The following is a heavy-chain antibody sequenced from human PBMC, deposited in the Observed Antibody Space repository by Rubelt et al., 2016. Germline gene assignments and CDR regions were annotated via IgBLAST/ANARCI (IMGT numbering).Heavy chain of an antibody. Sequence: QVQLVQSGAEVKKPGASVKVSCKASGYTFTGYYMHWVRQAPGQGLEWMGWNNPHSGGTNYAQKFKGRVTMTRDTSISTAYMELGRLRSDDTAVYYCASSSGSYYSLDYWGQGTLVTVSS. D-gene: IGHD1-26*01. J-gene: IGHJ4*02. CDR2: NNPHSGGT. CDR1: GYTFTGYY. CDR3: ASSSGSYYSLDY. V-gene: IGHV1-2*02.